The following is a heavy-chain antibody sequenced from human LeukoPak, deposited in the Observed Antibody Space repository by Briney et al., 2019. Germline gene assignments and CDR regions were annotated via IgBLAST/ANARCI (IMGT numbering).Heavy chain of an antibody. J-gene: IGHJ5*02. V-gene: IGHV1-8*03. Sequence: ASVKVSCKASGYTFTSYDINWVRQATGQGLEWMGWMNPNSGNTGYAQKFQGRVTITRNTSISTAYMELSSLRSEDTAVYYCARDVGGYYDFWSGSNNWFDPWGQGTLVTVSS. D-gene: IGHD3-3*01. CDR2: MNPNSGNT. CDR1: GYTFTSYD. CDR3: ARDVGGYYDFWSGSNNWFDP.